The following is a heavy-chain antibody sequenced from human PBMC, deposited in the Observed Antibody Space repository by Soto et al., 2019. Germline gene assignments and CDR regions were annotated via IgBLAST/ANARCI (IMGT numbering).Heavy chain of an antibody. CDR2: ISAYNGNT. D-gene: IGHD3-22*01. CDR3: ARHPGGYYDSSGYYSY. V-gene: IGHV1-18*01. CDR1: GYTFTSYG. J-gene: IGHJ4*02. Sequence: ASVKVSCKASGYTFTSYGISWVRQAPGQGLEWMGWISAYNGNTNYAQKLQGRVTMTTDTSTSTAYMELRSLRSDDTAVYCCARHPGGYYDSSGYYSYWGQGTLVTVSS.